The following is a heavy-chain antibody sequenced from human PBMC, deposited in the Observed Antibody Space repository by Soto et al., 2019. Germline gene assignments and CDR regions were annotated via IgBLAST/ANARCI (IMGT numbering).Heavy chain of an antibody. CDR1: GGSLSGATYS. J-gene: IGHJ4*02. CDR3: ARSREFDY. CDR2: IFPSGTT. V-gene: IGHV4-30-2*01. Sequence: SETLSLTCGVSGGSLSGATYSWNWIRQTPGKGLEWIGYIFPSGTTYYNPSLRSRVTISIDVSKNQFSLRLRSLTAADTAVYYCARSREFDYWSQGTLVTVSS.